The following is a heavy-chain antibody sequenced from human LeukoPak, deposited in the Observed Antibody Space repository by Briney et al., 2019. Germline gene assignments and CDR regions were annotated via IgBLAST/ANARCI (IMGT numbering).Heavy chain of an antibody. J-gene: IGHJ4*02. Sequence: SETLSLTCTVSGGSISSYYRSWIRQPPGKGLEWIGYIYYSGSTNYNPSLKSRVTVSVDTSKNQFTLKLSSVTAADTAVYYCARMSTAAGTGLFDYWGQGTLVTVSS. CDR3: ARMSTAAGTGLFDY. CDR1: GGSISSYY. V-gene: IGHV4-59*01. CDR2: IYYSGST. D-gene: IGHD6-13*01.